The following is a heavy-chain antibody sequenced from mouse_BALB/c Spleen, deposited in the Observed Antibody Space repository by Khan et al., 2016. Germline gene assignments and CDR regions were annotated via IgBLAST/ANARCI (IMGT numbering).Heavy chain of an antibody. V-gene: IGHV5-17*02. CDR3: AIDGYVAMDY. Sequence: EVELVESGGGLVQPGGSRKLSCAASGFTFSSFGMHWVRQAPEKGLEWVAYISSGSSTIYYADTVKGRFTISRDNPKNTLFLQMTSLRSEDTAMYYCAIDGYVAMDYWGQGTSVTVSS. J-gene: IGHJ4*01. CDR1: GFTFSSFG. CDR2: ISSGSSTI. D-gene: IGHD2-2*01.